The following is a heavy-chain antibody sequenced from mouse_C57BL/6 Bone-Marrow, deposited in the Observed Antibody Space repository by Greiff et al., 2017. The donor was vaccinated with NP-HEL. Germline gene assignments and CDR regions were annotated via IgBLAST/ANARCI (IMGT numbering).Heavy chain of an antibody. D-gene: IGHD2-5*01. CDR1: GFTFSSYA. Sequence: EVQRVESGGGLVKPGGSLKLSCAASGFTFSSYAMSWVRQTPEKRLEWVATISDGGSYTYYPDNVKGRFTISRDNAKNNLYLQMSHLKSEDTAMYYCARDRDYSNPLFYWGQGTTLTVSS. V-gene: IGHV5-4*01. J-gene: IGHJ2*01. CDR3: ARDRDYSNPLFY. CDR2: ISDGGSYT.